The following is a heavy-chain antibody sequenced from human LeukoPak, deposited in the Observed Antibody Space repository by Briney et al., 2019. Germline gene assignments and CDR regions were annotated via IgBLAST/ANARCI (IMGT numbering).Heavy chain of an antibody. CDR2: IYYSGRT. V-gene: IGHV4-59*01. Sequence: SETLSLTXTVSGGSISNYYWSWIWQPPGKGLEWIGYIYYSGRTNYNPSLKSRVTISVDTSKNQFSLKLSSVTAADTAVYYCARVRIYCSGGSCYSQGFDYWGQGTLVTVSS. D-gene: IGHD2-15*01. J-gene: IGHJ4*02. CDR3: ARVRIYCSGGSCYSQGFDY. CDR1: GGSISNYY.